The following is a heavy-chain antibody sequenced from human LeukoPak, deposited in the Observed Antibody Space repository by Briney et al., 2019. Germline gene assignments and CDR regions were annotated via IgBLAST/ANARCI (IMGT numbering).Heavy chain of an antibody. Sequence: GGSLRLSCAASGFTFSDYYMSWIRQAPGKGLEWVSYISSSSSSYTNYADSVKGRFTISRDNAKNSLYLQMNSLRAEDTAVYCCARDSGVAVAGTGWFDPWGQGTLVTVSS. CDR3: ARDSGVAVAGTGWFDP. V-gene: IGHV3-11*06. CDR2: ISSSSSSYT. J-gene: IGHJ5*02. D-gene: IGHD6-19*01. CDR1: GFTFSDYY.